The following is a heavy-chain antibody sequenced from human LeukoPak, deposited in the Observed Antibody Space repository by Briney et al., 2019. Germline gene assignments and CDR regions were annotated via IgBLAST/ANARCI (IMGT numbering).Heavy chain of an antibody. J-gene: IGHJ4*02. CDR1: GFTFSNYA. CDR3: ARTDTSGYYFDY. CDR2: VTSSSSTM. V-gene: IGHV3-48*02. D-gene: IGHD3-22*01. Sequence: GGSLRLSCAASGFTFSNYAMNWVRQAPGKGLEWISYVTSSSSTMYYADSVQGRFTISRDNAKNSLYLQMNSLRDEDMAVYYCARTDTSGYYFDYWGQGTLVTVSS.